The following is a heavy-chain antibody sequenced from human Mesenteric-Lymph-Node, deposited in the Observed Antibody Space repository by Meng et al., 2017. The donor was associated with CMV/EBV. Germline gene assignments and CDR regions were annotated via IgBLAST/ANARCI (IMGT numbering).Heavy chain of an antibody. J-gene: IGHJ4*02. D-gene: IGHD2-2*02. CDR1: GFTFSSYS. V-gene: IGHV3-21*01. Sequence: GESLKISCAASGFTFSSYSMNWVRQAPGKGLVWVSSISSSGSHIYYADSVKGRFTISRGNAKNSLYLQMNSLRAEDTAVYFCAGDPGDVIIPAAIDYWGQGTLVTVSS. CDR2: ISSSGSHI. CDR3: AGDPGDVIIPAAIDY.